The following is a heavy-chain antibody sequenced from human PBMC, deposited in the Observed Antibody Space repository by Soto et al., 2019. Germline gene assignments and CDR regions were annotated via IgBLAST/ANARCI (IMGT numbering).Heavy chain of an antibody. D-gene: IGHD6-13*01. J-gene: IGHJ4*02. CDR2: ITGSGGTT. CDR3: AKHHGGNSWYCLDS. Sequence: EVQLLESGGGLVQPGGSLRLSCEASRFTFSSYAMSWVRQAPGKGLEWVSFITGSGGTTFYADSVKGRFTISRDNSKNTLYLQMNSLRAEDTAVYYCAKHHGGNSWYCLDSWGQGTLVTVSS. V-gene: IGHV3-23*01. CDR1: RFTFSSYA.